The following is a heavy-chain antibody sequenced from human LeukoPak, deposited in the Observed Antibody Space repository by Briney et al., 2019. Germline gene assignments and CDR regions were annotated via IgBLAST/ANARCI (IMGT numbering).Heavy chain of an antibody. J-gene: IGHJ4*02. CDR3: ARVRYYYDSSGYYYYFDY. V-gene: IGHV4-34*01. Sequence: SETLSLTCAVYGGSFSGYYWSWIRQPPGKGLEGIGDINHSGSTNYNPSLKSRVTISVDTSKNQFSLKLSSVTAADTAVYYCARVRYYYDSSGYYYYFDYWGQGTLVTVSS. CDR2: INHSGST. CDR1: GGSFSGYY. D-gene: IGHD3-22*01.